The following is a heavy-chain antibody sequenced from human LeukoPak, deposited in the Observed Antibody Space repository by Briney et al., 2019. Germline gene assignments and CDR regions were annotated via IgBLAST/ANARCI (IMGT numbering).Heavy chain of an antibody. J-gene: IGHJ5*02. V-gene: IGHV3-21*04. CDR1: GFTFSSYS. Sequence: GGSLRLSCAASGFTFSSYSMNWVRQAPGKGLEWVSSISSSSSYIYYADSVKGRFTISRDNSKNTLYLQMNSLRAEDTAVYYCAKDNYGWFDPWGQGTLVTVSS. D-gene: IGHD4-11*01. CDR2: ISSSSSYI. CDR3: AKDNYGWFDP.